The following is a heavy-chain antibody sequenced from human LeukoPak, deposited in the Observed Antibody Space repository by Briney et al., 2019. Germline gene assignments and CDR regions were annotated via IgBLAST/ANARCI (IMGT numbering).Heavy chain of an antibody. Sequence: PGGSLRLSCAASGFTFSSYAMHWVRQAPGKGLEYVSAISSNGGSTYYANSVKGRFTISRDNSKNTLYLQMGSLRAEDMAVYYCAGQPRAASTPWGGYYYYMDVWGKGTTVTVSS. V-gene: IGHV3-64*01. J-gene: IGHJ6*03. D-gene: IGHD3-16*01. CDR2: ISSNGGST. CDR3: AGQPRAASTPWGGYYYYMDV. CDR1: GFTFSSYA.